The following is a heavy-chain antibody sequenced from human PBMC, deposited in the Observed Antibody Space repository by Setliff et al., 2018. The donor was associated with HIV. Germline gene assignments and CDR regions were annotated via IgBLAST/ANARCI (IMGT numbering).Heavy chain of an antibody. D-gene: IGHD6-19*01. CDR1: GFTFSTYG. CDR2: IEHDGSKK. V-gene: IGHV3-30*02. J-gene: IGHJ5*02. Sequence: GGSLRLSCAVSGFTFSTYGMHWVRQAPGKGLEWVTFIEHDGSKKFYADSVKGRFTISRDNSKNTLYLQMNSLRAEDTAVYYCAKDIPGPAINSGRIKNWFDPWGEGTLVTVSS. CDR3: AKDIPGPAINSGRIKNWFDP.